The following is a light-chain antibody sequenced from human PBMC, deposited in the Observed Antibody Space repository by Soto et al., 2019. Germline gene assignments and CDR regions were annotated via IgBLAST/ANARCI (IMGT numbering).Light chain of an antibody. Sequence: ESVLTQSPGTLSLSPGERATLSCRASQSIVSTDLAWYQHKPGQAPSLHIYGASSRATGIPDRFSGSRSGTDFTLTTSRLEPADFALYYCQQYGSSPRFTFGQGTRMEIK. CDR3: QQYGSSPRFT. V-gene: IGKV3-20*01. CDR1: QSIVSTD. J-gene: IGKJ5*01. CDR2: GAS.